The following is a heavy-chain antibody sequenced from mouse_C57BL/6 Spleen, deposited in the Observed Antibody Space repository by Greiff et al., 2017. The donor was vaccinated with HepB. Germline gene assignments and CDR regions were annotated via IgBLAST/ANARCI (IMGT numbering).Heavy chain of an antibody. J-gene: IGHJ2*01. CDR3: ARWVTTVVAKDYFDY. D-gene: IGHD1-1*01. CDR2: IDPNSGGT. Sequence: VQLQQPGAELVKPGASVKLSCKASGYTFTSYWMHWVKQRPGRGLEWIGRIDPNSGGTKYNEKFKSKATLTVDKPSSTAYMQLSSLTSEDSAVYYCARWVTTVVAKDYFDYWGQGTTLTVSS. CDR1: GYTFTSYW. V-gene: IGHV1-72*01.